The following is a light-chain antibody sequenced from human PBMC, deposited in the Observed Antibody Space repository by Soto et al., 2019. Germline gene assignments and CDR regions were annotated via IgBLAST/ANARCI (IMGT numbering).Light chain of an antibody. CDR1: EGLTNSY. CDR2: GAS. Sequence: DIVLTQTQSTLSLSPGEVGTLSCRASEGLTNSYLAWYQQPPGHAPSLLIYGASSRATGIPDRFSCSRSGTEFTLTVDRLEPEDFAXXXXHXXGXXXQTXGKGTK. J-gene: IGKJ1*01. CDR3: HXXGXXXQT. V-gene: IGKV3-20*01.